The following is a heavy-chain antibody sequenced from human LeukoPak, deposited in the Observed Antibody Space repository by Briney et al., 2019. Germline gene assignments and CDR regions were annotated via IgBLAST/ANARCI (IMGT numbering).Heavy chain of an antibody. Sequence: GGSLKLSCAASGFTFSNYWMQWVRQAPGKGLVWVSRINSDGSSTSNADSVKGRFTISRDNAKNTLYLQMNSLRAEDTAVYYCARDPSYYDSSGCDYWGQGTLVTVSS. CDR2: INSDGSST. J-gene: IGHJ4*02. CDR1: GFTFSNYW. D-gene: IGHD3-22*01. CDR3: ARDPSYYDSSGCDY. V-gene: IGHV3-74*01.